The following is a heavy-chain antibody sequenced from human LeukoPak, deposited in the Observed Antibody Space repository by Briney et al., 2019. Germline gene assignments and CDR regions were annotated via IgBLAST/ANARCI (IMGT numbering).Heavy chain of an antibody. D-gene: IGHD2-15*01. CDR3: ARVPLGYCSGNSCYDH. Sequence: GASVKVSCKASGYTFTSYGISWVRQAPGQGLEWMGRINPNSGATNHAQKFQGRVTMTRDTSTSTAYMELSRLRSDDTAVYYCARVPLGYCSGNSCYDHWGQGTLVTVSS. CDR2: INPNSGAT. CDR1: GYTFTSYG. V-gene: IGHV1-2*06. J-gene: IGHJ5*02.